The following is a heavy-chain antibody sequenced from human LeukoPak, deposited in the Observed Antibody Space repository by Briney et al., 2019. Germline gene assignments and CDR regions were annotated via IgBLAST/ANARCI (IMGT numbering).Heavy chain of an antibody. CDR1: GYTFTGYY. J-gene: IGHJ4*02. D-gene: IGHD6-19*01. CDR3: ASLAVAGSLNDY. CDR2: INPNGGGT. Sequence: ASVKVSCKASGYTFTGYYIHWVRQAPGQGLEWMGRINPNGGGTNYAQKFQGRVTMTRDTSISTAYMELSRLRSDDTAVYYCASLAVAGSLNDYWGQGTLVTVSS. V-gene: IGHV1-2*06.